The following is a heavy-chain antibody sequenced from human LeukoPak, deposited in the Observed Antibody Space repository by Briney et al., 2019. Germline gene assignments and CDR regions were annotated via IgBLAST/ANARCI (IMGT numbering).Heavy chain of an antibody. CDR2: VYYSGNT. Sequence: SETLPLNCSVSGNCVTSSSYHWCLIRQPPGEGLERIGTVYYSGNTYYNPSLKTRLTLSIDASKNQVSLRLSTVTATDSAVYYCARLSGGNPGNFWGQGTLVTVSS. D-gene: IGHD3-10*01. V-gene: IGHV4-39*01. J-gene: IGHJ4*02. CDR1: GNCVTSSSYH. CDR3: ARLSGGNPGNF.